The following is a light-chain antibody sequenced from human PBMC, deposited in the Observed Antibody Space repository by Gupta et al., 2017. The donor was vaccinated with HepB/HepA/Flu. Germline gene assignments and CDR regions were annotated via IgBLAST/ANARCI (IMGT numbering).Light chain of an antibody. CDR3: QQSYITPLP. CDR1: QSINTS. CDR2: TAS. Sequence: DIQMTQSPSSLSAFVGDRVTITCRASQSINTSLNWYQQKAGRAPKLLIYTASSLQSGVPSRFSGSGSGTDFTLTISSLQPEDFATYYCQQSYITPLPFGGGTKVEIK. V-gene: IGKV1-39*01. J-gene: IGKJ4*01.